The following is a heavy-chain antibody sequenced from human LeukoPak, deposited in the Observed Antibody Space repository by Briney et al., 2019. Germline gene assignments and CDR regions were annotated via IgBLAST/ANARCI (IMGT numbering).Heavy chain of an antibody. Sequence: GESLKISCKGSGYTFTNYWIGWVRQMPGKGLEWMGIIYPGDSDTRYSPSFQGQVTISVDKSISTAYLQWSRLEASDTAMYYCARLDIRDGYSGDDWGQGTLVTVSS. V-gene: IGHV5-51*01. CDR3: ARLDIRDGYSGDD. D-gene: IGHD5-24*01. CDR2: IYPGDSDT. CDR1: GYTFTNYW. J-gene: IGHJ4*02.